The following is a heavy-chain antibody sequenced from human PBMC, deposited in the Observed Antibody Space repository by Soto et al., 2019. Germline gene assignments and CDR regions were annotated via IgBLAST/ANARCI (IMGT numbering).Heavy chain of an antibody. D-gene: IGHD6-13*01. CDR1: GGTFRRYA. CDR2: TIPIVGTA. V-gene: IGHV1-69*12. J-gene: IGHJ4*02. CDR3: ARDQSSSSGGNFAY. Sequence: QVQLVQSGAEVKKPGSSVKVSCKASGGTFRRYAITCVRQAPGQGLEWMGVTIPIVGTANYAQKFQGRVTITADVSTSTAYMELGTLRSEDTAVYYCARDQSSSSGGNFAYWGQGNLLTLSS.